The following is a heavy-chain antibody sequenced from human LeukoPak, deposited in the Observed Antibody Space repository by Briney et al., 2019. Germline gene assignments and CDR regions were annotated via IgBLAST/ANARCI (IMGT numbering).Heavy chain of an antibody. CDR3: AGAPSEIGGYYPEYFRH. Sequence: PGGSLRLSCAAAGFTFSNYWMHWVRQAPGKGLVWVSRIKSDGRTNYADSVKGRFTISRDNAKNTVSLQMNSLRAEDTGVYYCAGAPSEIGGYYPEYFRHWGQGTLVTVSS. J-gene: IGHJ1*01. D-gene: IGHD3-22*01. CDR1: GFTFSNYW. CDR2: IKSDGRT. V-gene: IGHV3-74*01.